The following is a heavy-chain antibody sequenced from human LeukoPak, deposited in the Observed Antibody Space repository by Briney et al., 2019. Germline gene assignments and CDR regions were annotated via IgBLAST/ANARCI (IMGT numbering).Heavy chain of an antibody. Sequence: GSLRLSCAASGFIFSQYSMNWVRQAPGKGLEWIGYIYYSGSTNYNPSLKSRVTISVDTSKNQFSLKLSSVTAADTAVYYCARDPSNYYDSSGYFDYWGQGTLVTVSS. J-gene: IGHJ4*02. CDR1: GFIFSQYS. CDR2: IYYSGST. CDR3: ARDPSNYYDSSGYFDY. V-gene: IGHV4-59*13. D-gene: IGHD3-22*01.